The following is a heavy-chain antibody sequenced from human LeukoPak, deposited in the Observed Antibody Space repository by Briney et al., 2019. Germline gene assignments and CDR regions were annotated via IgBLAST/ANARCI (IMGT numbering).Heavy chain of an antibody. CDR3: TRGMLRSGFYFDS. CDR2: IYYSGST. D-gene: IGHD6-19*01. CDR1: GGSISSSSYY. J-gene: IGHJ4*02. Sequence: SETLSLTCTVSGGSISSSSYYWGWIRQPPGKGLEWIGSIYYSGSTYYNPTLKSRVTISVDTSKNQLSLNLTSVTAADTAVYYCTRGMLRSGFYFDSWGQGTLLTVST. V-gene: IGHV4-39*01.